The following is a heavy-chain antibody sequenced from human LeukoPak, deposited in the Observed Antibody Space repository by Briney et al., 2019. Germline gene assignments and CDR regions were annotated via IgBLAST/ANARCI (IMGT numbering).Heavy chain of an antibody. V-gene: IGHV3-66*01. CDR3: ARDPPGAFDI. CDR1: GFTVSSNY. J-gene: IGHJ3*02. CDR2: IYSGGST. Sequence: GGSLRLSCAASGFTVSSNYMSWVRQAPGKGLEWVSVIYSGGSTYYADSVKGRFTISRGNSKNTLYLQMNSLRAEDTAVYYCARDPPGAFDIWGQGTMVTVSS.